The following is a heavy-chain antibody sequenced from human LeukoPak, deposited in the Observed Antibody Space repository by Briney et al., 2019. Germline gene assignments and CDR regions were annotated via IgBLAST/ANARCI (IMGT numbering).Heavy chain of an antibody. CDR1: GFTFTHYG. CDR2: ISSSGSTI. J-gene: IGHJ6*04. Sequence: GGSLRLSCAASGFTFTHYGMNWVRQAPGKGLEWVSYISSSGSTIYYADSVKGRFTISRDNAKNSLYLQMNGLRAEDTAVYYCAELGITMIGGVWGKGTTVTISS. V-gene: IGHV3-48*03. CDR3: AELGITMIGGV. D-gene: IGHD3-10*02.